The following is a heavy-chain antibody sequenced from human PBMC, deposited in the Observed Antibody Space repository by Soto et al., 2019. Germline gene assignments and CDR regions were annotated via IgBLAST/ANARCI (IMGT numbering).Heavy chain of an antibody. CDR1: GGSISSSNW. J-gene: IGHJ6*02. CDR2: IYHSGST. Sequence: SETLSLTCAVSGGSISSSNWWSWVRQPPGKGLEWIGEIYHSGSTNYNPSLKSRVTISVDKSKNQFSLKLSSVIAADTAVYYCARVSGSYYYGMDVWGQGTTVS. CDR3: ARVSGSYYYGMDV. V-gene: IGHV4-4*02. D-gene: IGHD1-26*01.